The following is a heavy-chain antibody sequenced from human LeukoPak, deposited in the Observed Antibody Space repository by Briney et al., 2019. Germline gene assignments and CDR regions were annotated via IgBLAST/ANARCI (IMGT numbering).Heavy chain of an antibody. Sequence: GGSLRLSCAASGFTFRSYVMSWVRQAPGKGLEWVSAITGDGGGTNHADSVKGRFTISRDNSKNTLYLQMNSLRAEDTAVYYCAKETSSGNFITIDCWGQGTLVTVSS. D-gene: IGHD1-26*01. CDR3: AKETSSGNFITIDC. CDR2: ITGDGGGT. J-gene: IGHJ4*02. CDR1: GFTFRSYV. V-gene: IGHV3-23*01.